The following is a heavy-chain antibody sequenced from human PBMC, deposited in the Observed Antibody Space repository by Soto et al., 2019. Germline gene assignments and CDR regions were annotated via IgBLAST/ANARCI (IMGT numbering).Heavy chain of an antibody. CDR2: INGGNGYT. CDR3: ARGYGSSSFDP. CDR1: GYSFTNYN. V-gene: IGHV1-3*01. J-gene: IGHJ5*02. D-gene: IGHD6-13*01. Sequence: ASVKVSCKASGYSFTNYNIYWLRQAPGQRLEWMGWINGGNGYTKYSQIFQGRVTFTRDTSATTVYMELSSLRSEDTAVYYCARGYGSSSFDPWGQGALVTVS.